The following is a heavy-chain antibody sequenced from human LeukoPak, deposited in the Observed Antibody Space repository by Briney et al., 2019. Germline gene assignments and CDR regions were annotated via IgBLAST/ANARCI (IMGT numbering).Heavy chain of an antibody. V-gene: IGHV3-30*18. CDR2: ISNDGSNK. Sequence: GGSLRLSCAASGVTFSSYGMHWVRQAPGKGLEWVAVISNDGSNKHYADSVKGRFTISRDNSKNTLYLQMNSLRAEDTAVYYCAKNLTGVNYCLDQWGQGTLVTVSS. CDR1: GVTFSSYG. D-gene: IGHD1-7*01. CDR3: AKNLTGVNYCLDQ. J-gene: IGHJ4*02.